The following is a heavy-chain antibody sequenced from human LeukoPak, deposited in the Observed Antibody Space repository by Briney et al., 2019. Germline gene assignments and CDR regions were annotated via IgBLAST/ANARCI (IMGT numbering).Heavy chain of an antibody. CDR1: GYTLTELS. CDR2: FDPEDGET. J-gene: IGHJ5*02. D-gene: IGHD3-22*01. V-gene: IGHV1-24*01. Sequence: ASVKVSCKVSGYTLTELSMHWVRQAPGKGLEWMGGFDPEDGETIYAQKFQGRVTMTEDTSTDTAYMELSSLRSEDTAVYYCASDAYYYDSSGYYGEWFDPWGQGTLVTVSS. CDR3: ASDAYYYDSSGYYGEWFDP.